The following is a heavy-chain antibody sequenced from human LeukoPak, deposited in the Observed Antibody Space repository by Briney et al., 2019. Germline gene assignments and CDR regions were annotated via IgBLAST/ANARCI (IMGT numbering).Heavy chain of an antibody. J-gene: IGHJ4*02. CDR3: ACTAGYSSGWYGY. CDR2: INAGNGNT. Sequence: INAGNGNTKYSQKFQGRVTITRDTSASTAYMEPSSLRSEDTAVYYCACTAGYSSGWYGYWGQGTLVTVSS. V-gene: IGHV1-3*01. D-gene: IGHD6-19*01.